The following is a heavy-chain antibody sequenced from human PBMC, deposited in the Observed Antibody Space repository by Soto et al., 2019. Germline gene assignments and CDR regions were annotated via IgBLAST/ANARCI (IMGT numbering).Heavy chain of an antibody. Sequence: ASVKVSCKASGDTFSSYAISWLRQAPGQGLEWMGGITPIFVTANYAQKCQGRVTITADESTSTACMERSSLRSEDTAVYYCGGIAADGTDYYYYYGMDVSRQGTTVTVSS. V-gene: IGHV1-69*13. D-gene: IGHD6-13*01. J-gene: IGHJ6*02. CDR3: GGIAADGTDYYYYYGMDV. CDR2: ITPIFVTA. CDR1: GDTFSSYA.